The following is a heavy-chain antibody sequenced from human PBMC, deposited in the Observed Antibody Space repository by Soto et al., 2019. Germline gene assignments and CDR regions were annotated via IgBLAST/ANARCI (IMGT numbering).Heavy chain of an antibody. D-gene: IGHD3-22*01. CDR2: ISAYNGNT. J-gene: IGHJ4*02. V-gene: IGHV1-18*01. Sequence: ASVKVSCKASGYTFTSYGISWVRQAPGQGLEWMGWISAYNGNTNYAQKLQGRVTMTTDTSTSTAYMELRSLRSDDTAVYYCARAGTYYYDSSGYYPFDYWGQGTLVTVSS. CDR3: ARAGTYYYDSSGYYPFDY. CDR1: GYTFTSYG.